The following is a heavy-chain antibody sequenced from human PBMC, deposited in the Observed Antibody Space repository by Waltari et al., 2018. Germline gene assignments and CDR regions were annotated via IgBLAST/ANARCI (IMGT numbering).Heavy chain of an antibody. CDR1: GYTFTGYY. J-gene: IGHJ4*02. CDR2: INPNSGGT. CDR3: ARVYYDSSGYLSLDY. D-gene: IGHD3-22*01. Sequence: QVQLVQSGAEVKKPGASVKVSCKASGYTFTGYYMHWVRQGPGQGLEWMGWINPNSGGTNYAQKFQGRVTMTRDTSISTAYMELSRLRSDDTAVYYCARVYYDSSGYLSLDYWGQGTLVTVSS. V-gene: IGHV1-2*02.